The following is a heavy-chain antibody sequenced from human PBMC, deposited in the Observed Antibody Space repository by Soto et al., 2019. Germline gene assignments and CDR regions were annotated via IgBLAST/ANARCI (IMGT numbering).Heavy chain of an antibody. CDR2: FDPEDGET. CDR3: ATYEWRRYYYDSSGYRTPFDY. J-gene: IGHJ4*02. D-gene: IGHD3-22*01. V-gene: IGHV1-24*01. Sequence: ASVKVSCKVSGYTLTELSMHCVRQAPGKGLEWMGGFDPEDGETIYAQKFQGRVTMTEDTSTDTAYMELSSLRSEDTAVYYCATYEWRRYYYDSSGYRTPFDYWGQGTLVTVSS. CDR1: GYTLTELS.